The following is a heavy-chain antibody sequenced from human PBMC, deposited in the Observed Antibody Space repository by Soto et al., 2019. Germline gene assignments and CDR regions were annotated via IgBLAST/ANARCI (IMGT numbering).Heavy chain of an antibody. V-gene: IGHV3-23*01. CDR2: ISGSVGST. Sequence: PGGSLRLSCAASGFTFSSYAMSWVRQAPGKGLEWVSAISGSVGSTYYADSVKGRFTISRDNSKNTLYLQMNSLRAEDTAVYYCAKDFGYYYSYNWCERWGQRTLVTGSS. D-gene: IGHD3-22*01. CDR3: AKDFGYYYSYNWCER. J-gene: IGHJ5*02. CDR1: GFTFSSYA.